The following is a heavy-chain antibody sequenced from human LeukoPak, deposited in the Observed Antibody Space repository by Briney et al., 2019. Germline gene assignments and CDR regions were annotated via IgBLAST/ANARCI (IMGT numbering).Heavy chain of an antibody. CDR2: ISYDGSNK. CDR3: ARDRYFWSGYVRPRVPYGMDV. V-gene: IGHV3-30-3*01. Sequence: GRSLRLSCAASGFTFSSYAMHWVRQAPGKGLEWVAVISYDGSNKYYADSVKGRFTISRDNSKNSLYLQMNSLRAEDTAVYYCARDRYFWSGYVRPRVPYGMDVWGQGTTVTVSS. CDR1: GFTFSSYA. J-gene: IGHJ6*02. D-gene: IGHD3-3*01.